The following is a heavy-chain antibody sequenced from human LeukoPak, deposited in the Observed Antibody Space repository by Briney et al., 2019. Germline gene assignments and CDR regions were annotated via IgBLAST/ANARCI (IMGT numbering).Heavy chain of an antibody. V-gene: IGHV1-46*03. D-gene: IGHD2-2*02. J-gene: IGHJ5*02. CDR2: INPSGGST. Sequence: ASVKVSCKASGYTFTSYYMHWVRQAPGQGLEWMGIINPSGGSTSYAQKFQGRVTMTRDTSTSTVYMELSRLRSEDTAVYYCARRGYCSSTSCYTKSWFDPWGQGTLVTVSS. CDR3: ARRGYCSSTSCYTKSWFDP. CDR1: GYTFTSYY.